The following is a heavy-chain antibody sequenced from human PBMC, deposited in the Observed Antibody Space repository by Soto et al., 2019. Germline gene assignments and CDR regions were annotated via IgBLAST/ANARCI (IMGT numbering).Heavy chain of an antibody. CDR1: GFTFSASP. D-gene: IGHD1-26*01. CDR3: IRHVIVGATDWCDP. J-gene: IGHJ5*02. CDR2: IKSNSNNYAT. Sequence: GRSLRLPCAASGFTFSASPIHWVRQASGKGLEWVGRIKSNSNNYATAYAASVKGRFTSSRDDSKNTAYLQMNSLKTEDTAVYYRIRHVIVGATDWCDPWGQGTLVTVSS. V-gene: IGHV3-73*01.